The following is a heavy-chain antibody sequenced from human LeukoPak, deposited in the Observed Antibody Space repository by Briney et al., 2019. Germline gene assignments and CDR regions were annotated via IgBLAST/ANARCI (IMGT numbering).Heavy chain of an antibody. J-gene: IGHJ4*02. Sequence: SQTLSLTCAISGDSVSNNNAAWHWIRQSPSRGLEWLGRTYYRSKWYNDYAVSVKSRITINPDTSKNQFSLKLSSVTAADTAVYYCARVSLGYCSSTSCAVWGQGTLVTVSS. D-gene: IGHD2-2*01. V-gene: IGHV6-1*01. CDR1: GDSVSNNNAA. CDR2: TYYRSKWYN. CDR3: ARVSLGYCSSTSCAV.